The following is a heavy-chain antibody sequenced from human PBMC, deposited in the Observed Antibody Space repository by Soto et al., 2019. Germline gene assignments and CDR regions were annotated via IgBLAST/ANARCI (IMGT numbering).Heavy chain of an antibody. J-gene: IGHJ4*02. Sequence: SETLSLTCTVSGGSVSSGSYYWSWIRQPPGKGLEWIGYIYYSGSTNYNPSLKSRVTISVDTSKNQFSLKLSSVTAADTAVYYCARVWRAVVTLMYYFDYWGQGTLVTVSS. D-gene: IGHD3-3*01. CDR3: ARVWRAVVTLMYYFDY. V-gene: IGHV4-61*01. CDR1: GGSVSSGSYY. CDR2: IYYSGST.